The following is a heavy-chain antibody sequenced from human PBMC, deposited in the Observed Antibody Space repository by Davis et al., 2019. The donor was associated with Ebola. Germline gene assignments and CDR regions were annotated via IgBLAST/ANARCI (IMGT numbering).Heavy chain of an antibody. J-gene: IGHJ4*02. D-gene: IGHD1-26*01. CDR3: ATEEWVGATIYFDY. CDR1: GGSFSGYY. Sequence: SETLSLTCAVYGGSFSGYYWSWIRQPPGKGLEWIGSIYYSGSTYYNPSLKSRVTISVDTSKNQFSLKLSSVTAADTAVYYCATEEWVGATIYFDYWGQGTLVTVSS. V-gene: IGHV4-34*01. CDR2: IYYSGST.